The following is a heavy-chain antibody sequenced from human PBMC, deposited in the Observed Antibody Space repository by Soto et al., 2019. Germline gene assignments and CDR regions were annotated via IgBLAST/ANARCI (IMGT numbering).Heavy chain of an antibody. Sequence: SETLSLTCAVYGGSFSGYYWSWIRQPPGKGLEWIGEINHSGSTNYNPSLKSRVTISVDTSKNQFSLKLSSVTAADTAVYYCARGGYYDYVWGSYRYPFAYWGQGTLVTVPQ. J-gene: IGHJ4*02. V-gene: IGHV4-34*01. CDR3: ARGGYYDYVWGSYRYPFAY. CDR2: INHSGST. D-gene: IGHD3-16*02. CDR1: GGSFSGYY.